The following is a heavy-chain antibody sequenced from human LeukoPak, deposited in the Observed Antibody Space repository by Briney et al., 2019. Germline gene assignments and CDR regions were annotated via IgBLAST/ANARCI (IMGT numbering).Heavy chain of an antibody. V-gene: IGHV4-4*07. CDR3: ARDADYGGNSAAFDY. D-gene: IGHD4-23*01. CDR2: IYTSGST. CDR1: GGSISSYY. J-gene: IGHJ4*02. Sequence: SETLSLTCTVSGGSISSYYWSWIRQPAGKGLEWIGHIYTSGSTNYNPSLKGRVTMSVDTSKNQFSLKLSSVTAADTAVYYCARDADYGGNSAAFDYWGQGTLVTVSS.